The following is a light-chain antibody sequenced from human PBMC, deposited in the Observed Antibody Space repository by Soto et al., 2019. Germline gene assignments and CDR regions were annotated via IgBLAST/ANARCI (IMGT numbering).Light chain of an antibody. CDR2: EVG. J-gene: IGLJ2*01. V-gene: IGLV2-8*01. CDR1: SSDVGAYDY. Sequence: QSALTQPPSASGSPGQSVTISCTGTSSDVGAYDYVSWYQQHPGKAPKLMIYEVGQRPSGVPDRFSGSKSGNTASLTISGLQAEDEGDYYCSSFAGINNLLFGGGTKLTVL. CDR3: SSFAGINNLL.